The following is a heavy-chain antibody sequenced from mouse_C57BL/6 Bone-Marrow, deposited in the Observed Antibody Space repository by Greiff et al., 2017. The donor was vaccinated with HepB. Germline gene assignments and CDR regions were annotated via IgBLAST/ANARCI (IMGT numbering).Heavy chain of an antibody. D-gene: IGHD2-2*01. J-gene: IGHJ4*01. V-gene: IGHV1-69*01. CDR3: LMVTDYYAVDY. Sequence: QVQLQQPGAELVMPGASVKLSCKASGYTFTSYWMHWVKQRPGQGLEWIGEIDPSDSYTNYNQKFKGKSTLTVDKSSSTAYMQLSSLTSEDSAVYCWLMVTDYYAVDYWGQGTSVTVSS. CDR1: GYTFTSYW. CDR2: IDPSDSYT.